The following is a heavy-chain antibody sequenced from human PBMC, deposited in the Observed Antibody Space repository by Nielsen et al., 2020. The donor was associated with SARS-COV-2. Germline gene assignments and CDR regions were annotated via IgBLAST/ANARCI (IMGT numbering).Heavy chain of an antibody. CDR1: GGSISSGGYY. Sequence: LRLSCTVSGGSISSGGYYWSWIRQHPGKGLEWIGYIYYSGSTYYNPSLKSRVTISVDTSKNQFSLKLSSVTAADTAVYYCARLGGITMIGDYWGQGTLVTVSS. CDR2: IYYSGST. D-gene: IGHD3-22*01. CDR3: ARLGGITMIGDY. J-gene: IGHJ4*02. V-gene: IGHV4-31*03.